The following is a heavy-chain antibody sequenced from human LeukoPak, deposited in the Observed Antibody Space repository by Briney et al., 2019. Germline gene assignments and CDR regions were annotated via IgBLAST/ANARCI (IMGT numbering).Heavy chain of an antibody. CDR2: INPSGGST. D-gene: IGHD3-22*01. CDR1: GYTFTSYY. Sequence: GGSLRLSCAASGYTFTSYYMHWVRQAPGQGLEWMVIINPSGGSTSYAQKFQGRVTMTRDTSTSTVYVELSSLRSEDTAVYYCARDCTTDYYDSSGYSDYWGQGTLVTVSS. V-gene: IGHV1-46*01. CDR3: ARDCTTDYYDSSGYSDY. J-gene: IGHJ4*02.